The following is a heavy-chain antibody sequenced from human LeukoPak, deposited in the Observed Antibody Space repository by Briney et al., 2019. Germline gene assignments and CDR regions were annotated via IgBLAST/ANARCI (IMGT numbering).Heavy chain of an antibody. D-gene: IGHD6-13*01. V-gene: IGHV4-59*01. CDR3: ATYIATRQAVSAFDI. Sequence: SETLSLTCTVSGGSISSYYWSWIRQPPGKGLEWIGYIYYSGSTNYNPSLKSRVTISVDTSKNQFSLKLSSVTAADTAVYYCATYIATRQAVSAFDIWGQGTMVTVSS. CDR1: GGSISSYY. CDR2: IYYSGST. J-gene: IGHJ3*02.